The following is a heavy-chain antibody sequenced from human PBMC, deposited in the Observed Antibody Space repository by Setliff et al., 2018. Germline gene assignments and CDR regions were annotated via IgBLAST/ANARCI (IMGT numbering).Heavy chain of an antibody. CDR2: IGGRGIST. CDR1: GFTFGDFA. Sequence: GGSLRLSCAASGFTFGDFAMTWVRQAPGKGLEWVSGIGGRGISTYYADSVKGRFIISRDNSKNTLYLQMNSLRAEDTAVYYCAKDPLYSSGGSYFDYWGQGTLVTVSS. V-gene: IGHV3-23*01. CDR3: AKDPLYSSGGSYFDY. J-gene: IGHJ4*02. D-gene: IGHD6-19*01.